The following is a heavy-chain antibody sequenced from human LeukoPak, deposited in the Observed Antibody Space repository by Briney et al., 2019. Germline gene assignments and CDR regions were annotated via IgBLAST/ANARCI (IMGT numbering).Heavy chain of an antibody. CDR1: GFSFSSHW. Sequence: GGSLRLSCVASGFSFSSHWMHWVRQDPGKGLMWVARISSDGSDTKYGDSVKGRFTISRDNAKNTLYLQMNSLRAEDTAVYYCARDQTQTGPTTVDHWGQGTQVTVSS. J-gene: IGHJ4*02. CDR2: ISSDGSDT. CDR3: ARDQTQTGPTTVDH. D-gene: IGHD1-14*01. V-gene: IGHV3-74*01.